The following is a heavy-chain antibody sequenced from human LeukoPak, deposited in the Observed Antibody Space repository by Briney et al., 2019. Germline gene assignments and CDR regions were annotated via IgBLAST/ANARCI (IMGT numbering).Heavy chain of an antibody. Sequence: GASVKVSCKASGYTFTSYGISWVRQAPGQGLEWMGWISAYNGNTNYAQKLQGRVTMTTDTSTSTAYMELRSLRSDDTAVYYCARLPDYDFWSGYYQAYYYYGMDVWGQGTTVTVSS. J-gene: IGHJ6*02. CDR1: GYTFTSYG. V-gene: IGHV1-18*01. D-gene: IGHD3-3*01. CDR2: ISAYNGNT. CDR3: ARLPDYDFWSGYYQAYYYYGMDV.